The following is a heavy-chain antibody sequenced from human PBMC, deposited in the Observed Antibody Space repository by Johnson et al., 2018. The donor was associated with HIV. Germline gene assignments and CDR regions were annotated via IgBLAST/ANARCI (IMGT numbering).Heavy chain of an antibody. CDR1: GFTFSGSA. Sequence: VQLVESGGGLVQPGGSLKLSCAASGFTFSGSAIHWVRQASGKGLEWVGRIRSKANSYATAYAASVKGRFTISRDDSKNTLYLQMDSLRVEDTAVYYCARDRDRLNWNYGALDIWGQGTMVTVSS. D-gene: IGHD1-7*01. J-gene: IGHJ3*02. CDR3: ARDRDRLNWNYGALDI. CDR2: IRSKANSYAT. V-gene: IGHV3-73*01.